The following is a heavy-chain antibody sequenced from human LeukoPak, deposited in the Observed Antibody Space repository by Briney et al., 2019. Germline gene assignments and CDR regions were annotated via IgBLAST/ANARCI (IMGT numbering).Heavy chain of an antibody. D-gene: IGHD2/OR15-2a*01. V-gene: IGHV1-24*01. CDR2: FDPEDGET. CDR3: ATAYYASDAFDI. J-gene: IGHJ3*02. Sequence: ASVKVSCKVSGYTLTELSMHWVRQAPGTGLEWMGGFDPEDGETIYAQKFQGRVTMTEDTSTDTAYMELSSLRSEDTAVYYCATAYYASDAFDIWGQGTMVTVSS. CDR1: GYTLTELS.